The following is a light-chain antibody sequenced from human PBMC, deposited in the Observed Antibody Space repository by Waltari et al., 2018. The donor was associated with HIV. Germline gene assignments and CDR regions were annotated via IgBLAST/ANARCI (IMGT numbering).Light chain of an antibody. J-gene: IGLJ2*01. V-gene: IGLV1-40*01. CDR2: SNI. CDR1: SSNIGAGYD. CDR3: QSFDSSLTTSGVI. Sequence: QSVLTQPPSVSGAPGQRVTISCTGSSSNIGAGYDVHWYQQLPGTAPKLLIYSNINRPSGGPDRFSGSKSGSSASLAITGLQAEDEAHYYCQSFDSSLTTSGVIFGGGTKLTVL.